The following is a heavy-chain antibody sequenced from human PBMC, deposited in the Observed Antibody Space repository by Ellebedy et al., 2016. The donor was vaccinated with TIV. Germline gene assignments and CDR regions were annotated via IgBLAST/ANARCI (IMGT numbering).Heavy chain of an antibody. CDR1: GYTFTSYD. Sequence: ASVKVSCKASGYTFTSYDINWVRQATGQGLEWMGWMNPNSGNTGYAQKFQGRVTMTRNTSISTAYMELSSLRSEDTAVYYCARGNQGMYGIFGVVIPDDYYYYGMDVWGQGTTVTVSS. V-gene: IGHV1-8*01. D-gene: IGHD3-3*01. J-gene: IGHJ6*02. CDR3: ARGNQGMYGIFGVVIPDDYYYYGMDV. CDR2: MNPNSGNT.